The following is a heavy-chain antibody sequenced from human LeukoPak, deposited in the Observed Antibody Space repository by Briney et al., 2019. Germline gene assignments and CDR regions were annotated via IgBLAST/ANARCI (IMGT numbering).Heavy chain of an antibody. J-gene: IGHJ4*02. CDR1: GFTFSSHG. CDR2: INPNGVIT. V-gene: IGHV3-23*01. Sequence: GGSLRLSCAASGFTFSSHGMNWVRQAPGKGLEWVSGINPNGVITYYADSVKGQFTLSRDNFKGTVYLQMNSLRPEDAAVYYCAKDDAWLQYGNWGRGTMVTVSS. CDR3: AKDDAWLQYGN. D-gene: IGHD5-24*01.